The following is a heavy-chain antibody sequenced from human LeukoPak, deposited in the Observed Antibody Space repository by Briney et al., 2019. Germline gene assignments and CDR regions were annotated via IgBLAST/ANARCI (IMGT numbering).Heavy chain of an antibody. D-gene: IGHD3-3*01. CDR3: ARHDDVKHFANGFHP. CDR1: GGSVSRYY. J-gene: IGHJ5*02. Sequence: SETLSLTCTVSGGSVSRYYWSWLRQFPGKRLEWIGYTYYTGATNYNPSLKSRVTISVDTSKNQVFLELRSVTAAETALYYCARHDDVKHFANGFHPWGQGALVTVSS. CDR2: TYYTGAT. V-gene: IGHV4-59*08.